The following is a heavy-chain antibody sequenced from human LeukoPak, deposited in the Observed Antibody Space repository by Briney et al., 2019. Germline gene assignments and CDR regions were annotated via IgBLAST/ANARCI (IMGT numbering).Heavy chain of an antibody. CDR2: ISSSSSYI. V-gene: IGHV3-21*04. CDR3: ARDAGIAVAGTFDY. Sequence: GGSLRLSCAASGFTFSSYSMNWVRQAPGKGLEWVSSISSSSSYIYYADSVKGRFTISRDNAKNSLYLQMNSLRGEDTAFYFCARDAGIAVAGTFDYWGQGTLVTVSS. J-gene: IGHJ4*02. CDR1: GFTFSSYS. D-gene: IGHD6-19*01.